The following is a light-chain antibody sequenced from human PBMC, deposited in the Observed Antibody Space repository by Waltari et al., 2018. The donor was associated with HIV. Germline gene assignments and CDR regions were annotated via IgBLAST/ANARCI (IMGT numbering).Light chain of an antibody. J-gene: IGLJ3*02. V-gene: IGLV1-51*01. CDR1: SSNIGNNS. CDR2: DNT. CDR3: GTWDTSLSAGV. Sequence: QSVLTQPPSVSAAPGHKVVISCSGGSSNIGNNSVSWFQQLPRTAPKFIIYDNTTQPSGIPDRFSGSRSGTSATLSITGLQSGDEADYYCGTWDTSLSAGVFGGGTKVTVL.